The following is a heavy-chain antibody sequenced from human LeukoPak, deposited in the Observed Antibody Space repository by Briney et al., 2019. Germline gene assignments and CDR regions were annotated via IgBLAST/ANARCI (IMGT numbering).Heavy chain of an antibody. Sequence: ASVKVSCKASGYTFTSYGISWVRQAPGQGLEWMGWISAYNGNTNYAQKLQGRVTMTTDTSASTAYMELSSLRSEDTAVYYRARGIVVEPTANWFDPWGQGTLVTVSS. CDR2: ISAYNGNT. CDR1: GYTFTSYG. D-gene: IGHD2-2*01. CDR3: ARGIVVEPTANWFDP. V-gene: IGHV1-18*01. J-gene: IGHJ5*02.